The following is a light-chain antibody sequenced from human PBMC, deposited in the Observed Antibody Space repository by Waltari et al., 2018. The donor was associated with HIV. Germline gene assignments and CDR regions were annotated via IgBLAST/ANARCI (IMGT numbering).Light chain of an antibody. CDR2: EDS. CDR1: KIGSKK. CDR3: QVWDSSNDQYV. J-gene: IGLJ1*01. V-gene: IGLV3-21*02. Sequence: SDALTQPPSVSVAPGQTATVTCEGNKIGSKKVHWYQLRPGQAPILVVYEDSDRPSGIPERFSGSKSGSTATLTISRVEDGDEADYFCQVWDSSNDQYVFGTGTQVTVL.